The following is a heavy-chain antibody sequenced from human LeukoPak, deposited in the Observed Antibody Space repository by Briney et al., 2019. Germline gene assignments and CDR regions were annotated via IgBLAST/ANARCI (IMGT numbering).Heavy chain of an antibody. Sequence: GGSLRLSCAASGFIFNNAWMSWVRQAPGKGLECVGRIKSKTVGGTTDFAAAVKGRFSISRDDSKNTLYLQMNSMKTEDTAVYYCTTDAGSEVGAPYYFDYWGQGTLVTVSS. CDR1: GFIFNNAW. V-gene: IGHV3-15*01. D-gene: IGHD1-26*01. CDR3: TTDAGSEVGAPYYFDY. J-gene: IGHJ4*02. CDR2: IKSKTVGGTT.